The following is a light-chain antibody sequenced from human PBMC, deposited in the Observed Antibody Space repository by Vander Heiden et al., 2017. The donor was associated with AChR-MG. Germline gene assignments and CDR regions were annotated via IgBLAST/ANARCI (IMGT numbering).Light chain of an antibody. CDR1: SRYIGDNSY. J-gene: IGLJ3*02. Sequence: QSALTQPPSGSGSPGTSVTISCTGSSRYIGDNSYVSWYQQYPGKAPKVIIYEVTKRPSGVPDRFSGSKSGNTASLTVSGLQAEDEADYYCSSYTGDPDLGVFGGGTKLTVL. CDR3: SSYTGDPDLGV. CDR2: EVT. V-gene: IGLV2-8*01.